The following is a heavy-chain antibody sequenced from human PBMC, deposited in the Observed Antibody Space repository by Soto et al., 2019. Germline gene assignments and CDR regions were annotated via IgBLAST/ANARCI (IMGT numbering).Heavy chain of an antibody. Sequence: ASVKVSCKASGYTFASYYMHWVRQAPGQGLEWMGIINPSGGSTSYAQKFQGRVTMTRDTSTSTVYMELSSLRSEDTSLYYCARVIYWLDAFDIWGQGTMVTVSS. D-gene: IGHD5-12*01. J-gene: IGHJ3*02. CDR2: INPSGGST. CDR1: GYTFASYY. CDR3: ARVIYWLDAFDI. V-gene: IGHV1-46*03.